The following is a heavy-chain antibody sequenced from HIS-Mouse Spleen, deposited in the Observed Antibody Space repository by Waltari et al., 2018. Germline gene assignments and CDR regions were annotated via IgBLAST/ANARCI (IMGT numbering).Heavy chain of an antibody. V-gene: IGHV3-30-3*01. J-gene: IGHJ3*02. Sequence: SASGFTFSSYAMHWVRQAPGKGLDWVAVISYDGSNKYYADSVKGRFTISRDNSKNTLYLQMNSLRAEDTAVYYCARVNGIAVAGTDAFDIWGQGTMVTVSS. CDR1: GFTFSSYA. CDR3: ARVNGIAVAGTDAFDI. CDR2: ISYDGSNK. D-gene: IGHD6-19*01.